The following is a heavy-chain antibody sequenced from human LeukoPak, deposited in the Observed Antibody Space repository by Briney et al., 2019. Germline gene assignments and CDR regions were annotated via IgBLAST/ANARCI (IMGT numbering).Heavy chain of an antibody. CDR1: GYTFTSYG. V-gene: IGHV1-18*01. CDR3: AREDRRWNYRYFDY. J-gene: IGHJ4*02. D-gene: IGHD1-7*01. CDR2: ISAYNGNT. Sequence: GASVKVSCKASGYTFTSYGISWVRQAPGQGLERMGWISAYNGNTNYAQKLQGRVTMTTDTSTSTAYMELRSLRSDDTAVYCCAREDRRWNYRYFDYWGQGTLVTVSS.